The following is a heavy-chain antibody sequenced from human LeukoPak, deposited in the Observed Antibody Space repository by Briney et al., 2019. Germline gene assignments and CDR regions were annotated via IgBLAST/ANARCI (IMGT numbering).Heavy chain of an antibody. CDR3: AKSFGPVIAAAGTGAD. V-gene: IGHV3-23*01. J-gene: IGHJ4*02. CDR2: ISGSGVNT. Sequence: GGSLRLSCAASGFTVSSNYMSWVRQAPGKGLEWVSAISGSGVNTDHADSVKGRFTISRDNSKNTLYLQMNSLRVEDTAVYYCAKSFGPVIAAAGTGADWGQGTLVTVSS. CDR1: GFTVSSNY. D-gene: IGHD6-13*01.